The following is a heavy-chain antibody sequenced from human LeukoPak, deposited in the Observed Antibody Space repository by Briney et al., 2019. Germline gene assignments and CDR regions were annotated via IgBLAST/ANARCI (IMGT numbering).Heavy chain of an antibody. CDR2: VSWNSGSI. Sequence: GRSLRLSCAASGFTFDDYAMHWVRQAPGKGLEWDSGVSWNSGSIGYANSVKGRFTISRDNAKNSLYLQMNSLRAEDTALYYCAKEGGRGYSYGSDAFDIWGQGTMVTVSS. D-gene: IGHD5-18*01. CDR1: GFTFDDYA. V-gene: IGHV3-9*01. CDR3: AKEGGRGYSYGSDAFDI. J-gene: IGHJ3*02.